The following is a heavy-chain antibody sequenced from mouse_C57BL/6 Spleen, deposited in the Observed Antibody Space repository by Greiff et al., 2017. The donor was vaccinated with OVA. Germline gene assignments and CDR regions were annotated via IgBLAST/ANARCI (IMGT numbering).Heavy chain of an antibody. CDR3: ARRDYGGYFDY. Sequence: EVKLMESGGGLVKPGGSLKLSCAASGFTFSDYGMHWVRQAPEKGLEWVAYISSGSSTIYYADTVKGRFTISRDNAKNTLFLQMTSLRSEDTAMYYCARRDYGGYFDYWGQGTTLTVSS. CDR2: ISSGSSTI. J-gene: IGHJ2*01. V-gene: IGHV5-17*01. D-gene: IGHD1-2*01. CDR1: GFTFSDYG.